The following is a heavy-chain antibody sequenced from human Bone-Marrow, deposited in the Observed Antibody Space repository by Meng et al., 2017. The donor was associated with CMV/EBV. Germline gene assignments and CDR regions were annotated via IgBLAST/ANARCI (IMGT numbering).Heavy chain of an antibody. CDR2: IRDKANSYFT. Sequence: FTISGHYIDWVRQAPGEGLEWITRIRDKANSYFTEYATSVKGRFTISRDDSKNSMYLQMNSLKMEDTAVYYCARVKLGLGPNKVFDYWGQGTLVTVSS. D-gene: IGHD1-7*01. CDR1: FTISGHY. J-gene: IGHJ4*02. V-gene: IGHV3-72*01. CDR3: ARVKLGLGPNKVFDY.